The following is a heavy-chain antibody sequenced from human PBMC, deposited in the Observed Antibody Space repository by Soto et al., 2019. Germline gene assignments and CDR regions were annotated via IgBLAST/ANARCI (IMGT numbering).Heavy chain of an antibody. Sequence: GASVKVSCKASGGTFNNYVINWARQAPGQGLEWMAGIIPIFGTPNYAQKFQGRVTITADKSTSTAYMELNSLRSEDTAVYYCAGRCDGTNCLAHFDYWGQGTLVTVSS. CDR1: GGTFNNYV. V-gene: IGHV1-69*06. CDR2: IIPIFGTP. J-gene: IGHJ4*02. D-gene: IGHD2-2*01. CDR3: AGRCDGTNCLAHFDY.